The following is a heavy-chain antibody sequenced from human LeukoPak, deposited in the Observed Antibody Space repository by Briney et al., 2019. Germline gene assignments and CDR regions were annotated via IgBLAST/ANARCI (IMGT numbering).Heavy chain of an antibody. V-gene: IGHV4-59*01. J-gene: IGHJ4*02. CDR2: IYDSGKT. CDR1: GDSISSYY. D-gene: IGHD3-16*01. Sequence: SETLSLTCTVSGDSISSYYWSWIRRPPGKGLEWIGYIYDSGKTNYNASLISRVTISVDTSKNQFSLKLTSVTPADTAVYYCARGGGTLDYWGQGTLVTVSS. CDR3: ARGGGTLDY.